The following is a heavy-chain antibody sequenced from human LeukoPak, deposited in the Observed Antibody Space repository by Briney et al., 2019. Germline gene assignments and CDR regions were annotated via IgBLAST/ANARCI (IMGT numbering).Heavy chain of an antibody. J-gene: IGHJ5*02. D-gene: IGHD3-10*01. Sequence: GASVKVSCKASGGSFSNYAFSWVRQAPGQGLEWMGRITPIVDIATYIQKFQGRVTMTRNTSISTAYMELSSLRSEDTAVYYCARGLLWFGGFDPWGQGTLVTVSS. CDR2: ITPIVDIA. V-gene: IGHV1-69*04. CDR1: GGSFSNYA. CDR3: ARGLLWFGGFDP.